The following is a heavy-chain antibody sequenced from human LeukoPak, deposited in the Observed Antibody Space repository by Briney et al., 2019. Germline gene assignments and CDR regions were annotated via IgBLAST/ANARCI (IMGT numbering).Heavy chain of an antibody. Sequence: SETLSLTCAVSGYSISSGYYWARIRQPPGKGLEWIGSIYHSGSTYYKPSLKSRVTISVDTSKNQFSLKVNSVTAADTAVYYCARHGGHSGFDPYDYWGQGTLVTVSS. CDR2: IYHSGST. D-gene: IGHD5-12*01. V-gene: IGHV4-38-2*01. J-gene: IGHJ4*02. CDR3: ARHGGHSGFDPYDY. CDR1: GYSISSGYY.